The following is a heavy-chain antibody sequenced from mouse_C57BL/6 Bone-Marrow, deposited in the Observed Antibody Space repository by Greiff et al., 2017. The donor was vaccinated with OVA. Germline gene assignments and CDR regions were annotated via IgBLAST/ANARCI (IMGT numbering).Heavy chain of an antibody. D-gene: IGHD2-5*01. Sequence: EVQVVESGGGLVKPGGSLKLSCAASGFTFSSYAMSWVRQTPEKRLEWVATISDGGSYTYYPDNVKGRFTISRDNAKNNLYLQMSHLKSEDTAMYYCARDYYSNYVWYFDVWGTGTTVTVSS. J-gene: IGHJ1*03. CDR3: ARDYYSNYVWYFDV. V-gene: IGHV5-4*01. CDR2: ISDGGSYT. CDR1: GFTFSSYA.